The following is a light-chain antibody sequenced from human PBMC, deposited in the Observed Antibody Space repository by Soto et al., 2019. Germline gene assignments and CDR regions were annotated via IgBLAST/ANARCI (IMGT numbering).Light chain of an antibody. V-gene: IGKV3-20*01. Sequence: EMVVTQAPATLSVSPGESATPSCRASQSVRSSYLAWYQQKPGQAPRLLIYDASSRATGIPDRFSGSGSGTDFTLTISRLEPEDFAVYYCHQYGSSSWTFGQGTKVDIK. CDR1: QSVRSSY. J-gene: IGKJ1*01. CDR3: HQYGSSSWT. CDR2: DAS.